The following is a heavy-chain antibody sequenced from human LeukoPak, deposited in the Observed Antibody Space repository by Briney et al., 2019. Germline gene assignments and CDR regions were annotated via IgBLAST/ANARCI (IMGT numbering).Heavy chain of an antibody. CDR1: GFNVSSNY. J-gene: IGHJ4*02. CDR2: ISSSGRTF. CDR3: ARDSRSSSWFFDY. D-gene: IGHD6-13*01. V-gene: IGHV3-48*01. Sequence: GGSLRLSCAVSGFNVSSNYLNWVRQAPGKGLEWVSYISSSGRTFYYADSVKGRFTISRDNGKNSLYLQMNSLRVEDTAVYYCARDSRSSSWFFDYWGQGALVTVSS.